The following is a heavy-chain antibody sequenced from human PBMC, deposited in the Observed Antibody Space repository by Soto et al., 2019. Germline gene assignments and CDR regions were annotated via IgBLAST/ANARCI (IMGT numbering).Heavy chain of an antibody. V-gene: IGHV3-74*01. CDR3: ARLRWDAFDI. D-gene: IGHD4-17*01. CDR2: INSDGSST. CDR1: GLTFIGYW. Sequence: GGSLRLSCTASGLTFIGYWMHWVRQAPWKGLLWVSRINSDGSSTSYADSVKGRFTISRDDAKNTLYLQMSSLRAEDTAVYYCARLRWDAFDIRGHGTMVTVSS. J-gene: IGHJ3*02.